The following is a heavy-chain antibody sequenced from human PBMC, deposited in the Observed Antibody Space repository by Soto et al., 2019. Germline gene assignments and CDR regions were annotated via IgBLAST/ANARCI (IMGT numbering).Heavy chain of an antibody. CDR1: GFTFSSYA. Sequence: PGGSLRLSCAASGFTFSSYAMSWVRQAPGKGLEWVSAISGSGGSTYCADSVKGRFTISRDNSKNTLYLQMNSLRAEDTAVYYCAKDLVPLISSGLRRGFDYWGQGTLVTVSS. V-gene: IGHV3-23*01. CDR3: AKDLVPLISSGLRRGFDY. D-gene: IGHD6-19*01. J-gene: IGHJ4*02. CDR2: ISGSGGST.